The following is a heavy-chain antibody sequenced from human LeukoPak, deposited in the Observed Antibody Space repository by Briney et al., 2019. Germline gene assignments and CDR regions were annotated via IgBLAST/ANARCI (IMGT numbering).Heavy chain of an antibody. CDR1: GGSVSSGDYY. V-gene: IGHV4-31*03. Sequence: SETLSLTCTVSGGSVSSGDYYWSWIRQLPGKGLEWIGYVYYSGSTYYNPSLMSRLTISVDTSKNQFSLKLSSVTAADTAVYYCARRRGNTSGFQGYYFDYWGQGTLVTVSS. CDR2: VYYSGST. J-gene: IGHJ4*02. D-gene: IGHD6-19*01. CDR3: ARRRGNTSGFQGYYFDY.